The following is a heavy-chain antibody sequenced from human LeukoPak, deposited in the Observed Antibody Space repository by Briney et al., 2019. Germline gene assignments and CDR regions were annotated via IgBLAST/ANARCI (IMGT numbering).Heavy chain of an antibody. J-gene: IGHJ5*02. V-gene: IGHV1-2*02. CDR3: ARGGIERQLVLPLHGFNP. D-gene: IGHD6-13*01. CDR2: INPNSGGT. Sequence: ASVKVSCKASGYTFTGYYMHWVRQAPGQGLEWMGWINPNSGGTNYAQKFQGRVTMTRDTSISTAYMELSRLRSDDTAVYYCARGGIERQLVLPLHGFNPWAREPWSPSP. CDR1: GYTFTGYY.